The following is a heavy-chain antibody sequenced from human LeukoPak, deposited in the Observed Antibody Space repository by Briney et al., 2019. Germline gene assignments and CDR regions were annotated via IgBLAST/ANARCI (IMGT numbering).Heavy chain of an antibody. J-gene: IGHJ3*02. CDR3: ARPPGTYDSSARDDAFDI. V-gene: IGHV1-18*04. D-gene: IGHD3-22*01. CDR2: IIPYNGDT. CDR1: RYTFTSYS. Sequence: ASVKASCKASRYTFTSYSISWVRQAPGQGLEWMGWIIPYNGDTNYGQKFQGGVTMTADTSTSTAYMELRSLRSDDTAIYYCARPPGTYDSSARDDAFDIWGQGTMVTVSS.